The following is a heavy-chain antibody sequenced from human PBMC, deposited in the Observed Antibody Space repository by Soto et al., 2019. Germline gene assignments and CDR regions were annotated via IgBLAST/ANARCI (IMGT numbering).Heavy chain of an antibody. V-gene: IGHV3-23*01. J-gene: IGHJ6*02. CDR1: GFTFSSYA. D-gene: IGHD3-3*01. CDR3: AKGIFGVVISSGMDV. CDR2: ISGSGGST. Sequence: GGSLRLSCAASGFTFSSYAVSWVRQAPGKGLEWVSAISGSGGSTYYADSVKGRFTISRDNSKNTLYLQMNSLRAEDTAVYYCAKGIFGVVISSGMDVWGQGTTVTVSS.